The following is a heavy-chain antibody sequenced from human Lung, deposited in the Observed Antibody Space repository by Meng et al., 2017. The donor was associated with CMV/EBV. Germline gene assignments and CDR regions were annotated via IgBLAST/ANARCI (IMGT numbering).Heavy chain of an antibody. CDR2: ISSSSSYI. Sequence: SCAAYGFTFSSYSMNWVRQAPGKGLEWVSSISSSSSYIYYADSVKGRFTISRDNAKNSLYVQMNSLRAEDTAVYYCARAYYYDSSGYYIAPNYYYYGMDVXGQGXTVTVSS. D-gene: IGHD3-22*01. V-gene: IGHV3-21*01. CDR3: ARAYYYDSSGYYIAPNYYYYGMDV. J-gene: IGHJ6*02. CDR1: GFTFSSYS.